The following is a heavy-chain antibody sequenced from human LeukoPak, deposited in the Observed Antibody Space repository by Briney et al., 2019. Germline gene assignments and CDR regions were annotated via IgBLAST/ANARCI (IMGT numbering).Heavy chain of an antibody. CDR1: GGSVSSGSYY. D-gene: IGHD2-2*01. Sequence: SETLSLTRTVSGGSVSSGSYYWSWIRQPPGKGLEWIGYISYSGSTNYNPSLKSRVTMSVDTSKNQFSLKLSSVTAADTAVYYCASDSPNIVVIPTGATYYYSMDVWGQGTTVTVSS. CDR2: ISYSGST. V-gene: IGHV4-61*01. CDR3: ASDSPNIVVIPTGATYYYSMDV. J-gene: IGHJ6*02.